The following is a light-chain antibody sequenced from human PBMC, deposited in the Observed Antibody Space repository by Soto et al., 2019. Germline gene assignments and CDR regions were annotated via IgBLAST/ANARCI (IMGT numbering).Light chain of an antibody. Sequence: IQMTQSPSTLSASVGDRVTITCRASQSISDWLAWYQQTPGKAPKLLIYKASSLQSGVPSRFSGSGSGTEFTLTIKRLQHDDFATFTCQQYNSYPYTFGQGTQLEIK. J-gene: IGKJ2*01. CDR2: KAS. CDR1: QSISDW. V-gene: IGKV1-5*03. CDR3: QQYNSYPYT.